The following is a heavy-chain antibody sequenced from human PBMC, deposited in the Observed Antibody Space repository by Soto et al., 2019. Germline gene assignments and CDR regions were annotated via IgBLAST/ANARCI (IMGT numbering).Heavy chain of an antibody. D-gene: IGHD2-21*01. V-gene: IGHV1-18*01. J-gene: IGHJ4*02. CDR2: ISTYNGDT. CDR1: GYTYTSYD. Sequence: QVQLEQSGAEVKKPGASVKLSCKASGYTYTSYDVIWVRQAPGQGLEWMGWISTYNGDTRYAQKLQGRVTMTSDTSATTAYLELRSLTSDDTALYYCAREGEQFSYLRHGGQGTLVTVSS. CDR3: AREGEQFSYLRH.